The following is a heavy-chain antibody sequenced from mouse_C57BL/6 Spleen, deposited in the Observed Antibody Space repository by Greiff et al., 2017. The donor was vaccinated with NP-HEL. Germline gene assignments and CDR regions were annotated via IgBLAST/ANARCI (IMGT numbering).Heavy chain of an antibody. CDR3: ARDLEITGRAFFDY. D-gene: IGHD4-1*01. CDR1: GFTFSSYA. J-gene: IGHJ2*01. CDR2: ISDGGSYT. Sequence: EVMLVESGGGLVKPGGSLKLSCAASGFTFSSYAMSWVRQTPEKRLEWVATISDGGSYTYYPDNVKGRFTISRDNAKNNLYLQMSHLKSEDTAMYYCARDLEITGRAFFDYWGQGTTLTVSS. V-gene: IGHV5-4*01.